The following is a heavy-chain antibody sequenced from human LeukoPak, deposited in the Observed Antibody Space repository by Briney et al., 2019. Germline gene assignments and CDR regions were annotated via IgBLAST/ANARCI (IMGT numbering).Heavy chain of an antibody. Sequence: SETLSLTCAVYGGSFSGYYWSWIRQPPGKGLEWIGEINHSGSTNYNPSLKSRVTISVDTSKNQFSLKLSSVTAAETAVYYCARVRGGYRYGDNWFDPWGQGTLVTVSS. V-gene: IGHV4-34*01. D-gene: IGHD5-18*01. CDR1: GGSFSGYY. CDR3: ARVRGGYRYGDNWFDP. J-gene: IGHJ5*02. CDR2: INHSGST.